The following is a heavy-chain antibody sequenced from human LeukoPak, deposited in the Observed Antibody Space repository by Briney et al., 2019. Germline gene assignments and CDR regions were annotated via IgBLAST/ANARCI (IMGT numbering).Heavy chain of an antibody. V-gene: IGHV4-59*01. J-gene: IGHJ6*03. CDR1: GGSISNYY. CDR2: IYYSGTT. CDR3: ARAYGDYGFGYYYMDV. Sequence: PSETLSLTCTVSGGSISNYYWSWIRQPPGKGLEWIGFIYYSGTTNYNPSLKSRVTISVDTSKNQFSLKLTSVTAADTAVYYCARAYGDYGFGYYYMDVWGKGTTVTISS. D-gene: IGHD4-17*01.